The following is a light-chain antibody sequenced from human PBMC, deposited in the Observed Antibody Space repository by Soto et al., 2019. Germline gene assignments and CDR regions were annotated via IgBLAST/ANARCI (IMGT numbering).Light chain of an antibody. CDR2: AAS. CDR1: QRIIRY. V-gene: IGKV1-9*01. Sequence: IQSTQSPSSLSASVGDRVNITCGASQRIIRYLAWYQQRPGNAPKLLISAASTLQSAAASRFTGSESGTDFTLTITILEPEDFATYYSHLRNSYLLTLGPGTKGDTK. CDR3: HLRNSYLLT. J-gene: IGKJ3*01.